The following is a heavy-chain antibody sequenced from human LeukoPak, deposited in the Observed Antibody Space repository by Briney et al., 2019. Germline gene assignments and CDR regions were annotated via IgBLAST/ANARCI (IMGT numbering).Heavy chain of an antibody. CDR3: ARANTAMVDY. J-gene: IGHJ4*02. V-gene: IGHV3-33*01. Sequence: GGSVRLSCAASGFTFNSCGLHRVRQAPGKGLAGVAVVCYDGSKKYFAASVKGRFTISRDNSKNTLYLQMNSLRAEDTAAYYCARANTAMVDYWGQGTLVTVSS. CDR1: GFTFNSCG. CDR2: VCYDGSKK. D-gene: IGHD5-18*01.